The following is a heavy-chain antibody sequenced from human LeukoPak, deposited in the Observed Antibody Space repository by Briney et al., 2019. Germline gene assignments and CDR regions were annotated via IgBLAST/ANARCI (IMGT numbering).Heavy chain of an antibody. Sequence: PGGSLRLSCAASRFTVSSNYMSWVRQAPGKGLEWVSVIYSGGSTYYADSVKGRFTISRDNSKNTLYLQMNSLRAEDTAVYYCARGETTGFDYWGQGTLVTVSS. J-gene: IGHJ4*02. V-gene: IGHV3-66*01. CDR2: IYSGGST. CDR1: RFTVSSNY. D-gene: IGHD4-17*01. CDR3: ARGETTGFDY.